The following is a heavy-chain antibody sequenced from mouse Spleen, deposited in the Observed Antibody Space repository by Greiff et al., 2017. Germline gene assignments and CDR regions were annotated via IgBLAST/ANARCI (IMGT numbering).Heavy chain of an antibody. D-gene: IGHD2-10*02. CDR2: IDPSDSYT. V-gene: IGHV1-69*01. Sequence: QVQLQQPGAELVMPGASVKLSCKASGYTFTSYWMHWVKQRPGQGLEWIGEIDPSDSYTNYNQKFKGKATLTVDKSSSTAYMQLSSLTSEDSAVYYCARDPSMVTRRYYFDYWGQGTTLTVSS. J-gene: IGHJ2*01. CDR3: ARDPSMVTRRYYFDY. CDR1: GYTFTSYW.